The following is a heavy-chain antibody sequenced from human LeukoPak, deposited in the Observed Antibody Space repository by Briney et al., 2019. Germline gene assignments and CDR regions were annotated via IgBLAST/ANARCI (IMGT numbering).Heavy chain of an antibody. Sequence: SVKVSCKASGGTFSSYAISWVRQAPGQGLEWMGGIIPIFGTANYAQKFQGRVTITADESTSTAYVELSSLRSEDTAVYYCARVGYSNGWYHDYWGQGTLVTVSS. J-gene: IGHJ4*02. V-gene: IGHV1-69*01. CDR1: GGTFSSYA. CDR3: ARVGYSNGWYHDY. CDR2: IIPIFGTA. D-gene: IGHD6-19*01.